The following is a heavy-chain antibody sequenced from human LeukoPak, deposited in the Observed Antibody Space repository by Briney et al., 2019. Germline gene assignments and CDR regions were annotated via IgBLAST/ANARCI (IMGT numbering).Heavy chain of an antibody. CDR3: AKVCDNWDFDY. CDR2: ISYDGSNK. D-gene: IGHD3-16*01. V-gene: IGHV3-30*04. Sequence: GGSLRLSCAASGFSFSHYAMHWVRQAPGKGLEWVAVISYDGSNKYYADFVKGRFTISRDNSKNTLYLQMNSLRAEDTAVYYCAKVCDNWDFDYWGQGTLVTVSS. CDR1: GFSFSHYA. J-gene: IGHJ4*02.